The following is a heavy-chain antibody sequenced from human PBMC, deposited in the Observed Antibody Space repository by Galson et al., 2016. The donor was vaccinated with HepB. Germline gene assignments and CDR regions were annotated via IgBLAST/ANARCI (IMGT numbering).Heavy chain of an antibody. CDR2: ISYSGRT. Sequence: ATLSLTCTVSGGSVSSGSYYWSWIRQPPGKGLEWIGYISYSGRTNYNPSLKSRVTISVDTSKNQFSLKVSSVTAADTAVYYCARDLARSFRSGWNAALGWFDPWGQGTLVTVSS. V-gene: IGHV4-61*01. D-gene: IGHD6-19*01. J-gene: IGHJ5*02. CDR3: ARDLARSFRSGWNAALGWFDP. CDR1: GGSVSSGSYY.